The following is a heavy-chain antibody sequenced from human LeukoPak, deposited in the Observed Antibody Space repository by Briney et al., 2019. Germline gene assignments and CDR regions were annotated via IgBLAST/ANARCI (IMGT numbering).Heavy chain of an antibody. D-gene: IGHD1-26*01. CDR3: TTDLGIQILPLFAH. Sequence: GGSLRLSCAASGFTFIDAWMSWVRQAPGKGLEGVGRSKSKSAGGTIDYAAPVKGRFTVSRDDSKNAFFLQMNSLRAEDTAVYYCTTDLGIQILPLFAHWGQGIMVTVAS. V-gene: IGHV3-15*01. J-gene: IGHJ1*01. CDR1: GFTFIDAW. CDR2: SKSKSAGGTI.